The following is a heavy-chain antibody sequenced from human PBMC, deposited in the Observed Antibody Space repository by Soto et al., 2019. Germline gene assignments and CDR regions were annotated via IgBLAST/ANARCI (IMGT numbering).Heavy chain of an antibody. J-gene: IGHJ4*02. CDR2: IYYLGST. V-gene: IGHV4-59*01. D-gene: IGHD3-10*01. CDR1: GGSMSEYF. Sequence: SETLSLTXSVSGGSMSEYFWSWIRQSPGKGLEWIGYIYYLGSTDYNPSLKSRVTISVDTSKRQFSLRLTSVTAADTAVYYCARDGYDGSGSPYPAYWGPGTQVTVS. CDR3: ARDGYDGSGSPYPAY.